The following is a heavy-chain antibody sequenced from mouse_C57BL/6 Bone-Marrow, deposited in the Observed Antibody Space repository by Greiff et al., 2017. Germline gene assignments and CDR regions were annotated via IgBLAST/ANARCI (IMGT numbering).Heavy chain of an antibody. V-gene: IGHV1-69*01. CDR2: IDPSDSYT. CDR3: AREGAITTVVDWYFDV. J-gene: IGHJ1*03. Sequence: QVQLQQPGAELVMPGASVKLSCKASGYTFTSYWMHWVKQRPGQGLEWIGEIDPSDSYTNYNQKFKGKFTLTVDKSSITAYMQLSSLTSEDSAVYYCAREGAITTVVDWYFDVWGTGTTVTVSS. CDR1: GYTFTSYW. D-gene: IGHD1-1*01.